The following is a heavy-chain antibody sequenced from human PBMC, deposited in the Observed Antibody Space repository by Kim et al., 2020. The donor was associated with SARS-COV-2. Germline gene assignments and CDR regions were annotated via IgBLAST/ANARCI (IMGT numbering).Heavy chain of an antibody. V-gene: IGHV3-48*02. CDR3: ARDNYYDSSGYTY. J-gene: IGHJ4*02. D-gene: IGHD3-22*01. Sequence: YADSVKGRFTISRDNAKNSLYLQMNSLRDEDTAVYYCARDNYYDSSGYTYWGQGTLVTVSS.